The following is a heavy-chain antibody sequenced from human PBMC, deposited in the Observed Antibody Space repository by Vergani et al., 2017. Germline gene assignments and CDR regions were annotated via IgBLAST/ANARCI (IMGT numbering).Heavy chain of an antibody. D-gene: IGHD2-2*01. CDR1: GGSISSYY. V-gene: IGHV4-4*07. J-gene: IGHJ4*02. CDR2: IYTSGST. CDR3: ARDPFTSTGYCSSTSCYVDY. Sequence: QVQLQESGPGLVKPSETLSLTCTVSGGSISSYYWSWIRQPAGKGLEWIGRIYTSGSTNYNPSLKSRVTMSVDTSKNQFSLKLSSVTAAATAVYYCARDPFTSTGYCSSTSCYVDYWGQGTLVTVSS.